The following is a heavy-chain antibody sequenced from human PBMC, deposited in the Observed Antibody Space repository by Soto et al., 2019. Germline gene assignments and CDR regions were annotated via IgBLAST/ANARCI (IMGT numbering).Heavy chain of an antibody. Sequence: QVQLVQSGAEVKKPGSSVKVSCKASGGTFSSYDISWVRQAPEQGLEWMGGIIPIFGTANYAQKFQGRVTITADESTSTAYMELSSLRSEDTAVYYCARKTTSDYYYGMDVWGQGTTVTVSS. CDR1: GGTFSSYD. V-gene: IGHV1-69*12. CDR2: IIPIFGTA. CDR3: ARKTTSDYYYGMDV. J-gene: IGHJ6*02. D-gene: IGHD4-17*01.